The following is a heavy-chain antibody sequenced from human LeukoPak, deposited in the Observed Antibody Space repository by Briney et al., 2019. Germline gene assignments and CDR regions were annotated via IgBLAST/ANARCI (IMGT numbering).Heavy chain of an antibody. V-gene: IGHV3-23*01. CDR1: GFTFSSYA. CDR2: ISGSGGST. J-gene: IGHJ4*02. Sequence: PGRSLRLSCAASGFTFSSYAMSWVRQARGKGLEWVSAISGSGGSTYYADSVKGRFTISRDNSKNTLYLQMNSQRAEDTAVYYCAKDPSYYYDNSGYYSFDYWGQGTLVTVSS. D-gene: IGHD3-22*01. CDR3: AKDPSYYYDNSGYYSFDY.